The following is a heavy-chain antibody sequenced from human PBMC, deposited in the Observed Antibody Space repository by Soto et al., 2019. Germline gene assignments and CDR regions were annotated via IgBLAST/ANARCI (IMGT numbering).Heavy chain of an antibody. D-gene: IGHD5-12*01. CDR3: ARPDGYNQYYFDY. Sequence: ASVKVSCKASGYTFTSYAMHWVRQAPGQRLEWMGWINAGNGNTKYSQKFQGRVTITRDTSASTAYMELSSLRSEDTAVYYCARPDGYNQYYFDYWGQGTLVTAPQ. CDR1: GYTFTSYA. J-gene: IGHJ4*02. V-gene: IGHV1-3*01. CDR2: INAGNGNT.